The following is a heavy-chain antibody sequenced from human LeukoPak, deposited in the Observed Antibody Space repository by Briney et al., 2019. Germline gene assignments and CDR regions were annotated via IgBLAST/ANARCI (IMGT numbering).Heavy chain of an antibody. CDR1: GFTFSSYW. V-gene: IGHV3-7*01. CDR3: ARRAGDYYDSSGYYFFDY. D-gene: IGHD3-22*01. Sequence: GGSLRLSCAASGFTFSSYWMSWVRQAPGKGREWVANIKQDGSEKYYVDSVKGRFTISRDNAKNSLYLQMNSLRAEDTAVYYCARRAGDYYDSSGYYFFDYWGQGTLVTVSS. J-gene: IGHJ4*02. CDR2: IKQDGSEK.